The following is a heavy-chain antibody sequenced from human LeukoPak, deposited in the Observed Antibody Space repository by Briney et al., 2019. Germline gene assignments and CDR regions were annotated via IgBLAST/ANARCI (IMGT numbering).Heavy chain of an antibody. J-gene: IGHJ5*02. V-gene: IGHV1-18*01. D-gene: IGHD6-6*01. CDR1: GYTFTSYG. CDR2: ISAYNGNT. CDR3: ARDWGLAARIDWFDP. Sequence: AASVKVSCKASGYTFTSYGISWVRQAPGQGLEWMGWISAYNGNTNYAQKLQGRVTMTTDTSTSTAYMELRSLRSDDTAVYYCARDWGLAARIDWFDPWGQGTLVTVSS.